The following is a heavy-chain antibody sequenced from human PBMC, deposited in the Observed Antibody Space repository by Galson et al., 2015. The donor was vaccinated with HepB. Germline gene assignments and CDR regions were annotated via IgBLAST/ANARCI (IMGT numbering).Heavy chain of an antibody. CDR1: GFTFSNYA. CDR3: AGTPGGAKYSFWSGNRPHWFDP. Sequence: SLRLSCAASGFTFSNYAMHWVRQAPDKGLEWVAVISEDGSDSRYADSVKGRFTISRENSRNTVYLQMNSLRTEDAAAYHCAGTPGGAKYSFWSGNRPHWFDPWGTGTTVTVSS. V-gene: IGHV3-30*04. J-gene: IGHJ6*04. D-gene: IGHD3-3*01. CDR2: ISEDGSDS.